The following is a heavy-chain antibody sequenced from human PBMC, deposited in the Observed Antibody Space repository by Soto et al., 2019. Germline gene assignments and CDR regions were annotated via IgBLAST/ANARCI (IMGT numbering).Heavy chain of an antibody. Sequence: QVQLVQSGAEVKKPGASVKVSCTASGYTFTSYGISWVRQAPGQGLEWMGWISAYNGNTNYAQQLPGRVTMTTDTSTSTAYMGLRSMRSDDTAVYDWARGLSVNPGGDYWGPCTLVTFSS. CDR3: ARGLSVNPGGDY. CDR2: ISAYNGNT. CDR1: GYTFTSYG. D-gene: IGHD2-15*01. J-gene: IGHJ4*02. V-gene: IGHV1-18*01.